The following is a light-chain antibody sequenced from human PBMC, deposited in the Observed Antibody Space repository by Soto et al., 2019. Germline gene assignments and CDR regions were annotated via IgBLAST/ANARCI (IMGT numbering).Light chain of an antibody. Sequence: DIQMTQSPSSLSASVGDRVTIACRTSQSISNYLNWYQQKPGKAPKLLIYAAFSLQSGVPSRFSGSGSWTEFTLTIRSLQAEDFATYYCQQSYSTPRTFGQGTKVDI. J-gene: IGKJ1*01. CDR1: QSISNY. CDR2: AAF. CDR3: QQSYSTPRT. V-gene: IGKV1-39*01.